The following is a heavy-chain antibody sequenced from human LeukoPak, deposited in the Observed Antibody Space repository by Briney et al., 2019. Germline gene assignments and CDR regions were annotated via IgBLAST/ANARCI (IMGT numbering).Heavy chain of an antibody. J-gene: IGHJ3*02. V-gene: IGHV3-11*04. Sequence: GGSLRLSCAASGFTFSDYYMSWIRQAPGKGLEWVSYISRSGSTIYYADSVKGRFTISRDNAKNSLYLQIDSLRAEDSAVYYCARDGATGTTDAFDIWGQGTMVTVSS. CDR1: GFTFSDYY. D-gene: IGHD1-1*01. CDR3: ARDGATGTTDAFDI. CDR2: ISRSGSTI.